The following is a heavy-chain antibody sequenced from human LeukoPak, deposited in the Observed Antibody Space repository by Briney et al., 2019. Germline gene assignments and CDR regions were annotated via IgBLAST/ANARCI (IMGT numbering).Heavy chain of an antibody. J-gene: IGHJ5*02. CDR3: AKDYCSSTSCYAYWFDP. CDR1: GFTFSAFG. V-gene: IGHV3-23*01. D-gene: IGHD2-2*01. Sequence: GGSLRLSCAASGFTFSAFGMNWVRQAPGKGLEWVSTITNSGGSTYYVDSVKGRFTIPRDNSKNTLYLQMNSLRAEDTAVYYCAKDYCSSTSCYAYWFDPWGQGTLVTVSS. CDR2: ITNSGGST.